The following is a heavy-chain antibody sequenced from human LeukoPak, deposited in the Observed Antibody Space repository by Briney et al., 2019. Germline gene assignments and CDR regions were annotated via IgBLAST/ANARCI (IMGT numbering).Heavy chain of an antibody. CDR1: GGSFSGYY. V-gene: IGHV4-34*01. CDR2: INHSGST. J-gene: IGHJ4*02. CDR3: AREFYDFWSGPFDY. D-gene: IGHD3-3*01. Sequence: SETLSLTCAVYGGSFSGYYWSWIRQPPGKGLERIGEINHSGSTNYNPSLKSRVTISVDTSKNQFSLKLSSVTAADTAVYYCAREFYDFWSGPFDYWGQGTLVTVSS.